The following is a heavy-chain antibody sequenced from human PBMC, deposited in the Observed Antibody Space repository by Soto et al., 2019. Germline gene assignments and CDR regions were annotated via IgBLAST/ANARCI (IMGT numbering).Heavy chain of an antibody. Sequence: ASVKVSCKASGGTFSSYAISWVRQAPGQGLEWMGGIIPIFGTANYAQKFQGRVTITADESTSTAYMELSSLRSEDTAVYYCATQYNWNDYYYYGMDVWGQGTTVTVSS. CDR3: ATQYNWNDYYYYGMDV. J-gene: IGHJ6*02. CDR1: GGTFSSYA. D-gene: IGHD1-20*01. CDR2: IIPIFGTA. V-gene: IGHV1-69*13.